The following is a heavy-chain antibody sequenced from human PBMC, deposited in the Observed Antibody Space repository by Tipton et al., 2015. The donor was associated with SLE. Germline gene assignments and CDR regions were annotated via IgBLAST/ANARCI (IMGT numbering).Heavy chain of an antibody. CDR3: ARGGGWELWYFDY. J-gene: IGHJ4*02. V-gene: IGHV4-34*01. D-gene: IGHD1-26*01. CDR1: GGSFSGYY. CDR2: INHSGST. Sequence: TLSLTCAVYGGSFSGYYWSWIRQPPGKGLEWIGEINHSGSTNYNPSLKSRITISVDTPKNQFSLKLSSVTAADTAVYYCARGGGWELWYFDYWGQGTLVTVSS.